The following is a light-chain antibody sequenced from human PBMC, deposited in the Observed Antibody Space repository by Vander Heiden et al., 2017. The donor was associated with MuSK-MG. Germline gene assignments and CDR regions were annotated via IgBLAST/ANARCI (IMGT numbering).Light chain of an antibody. CDR3: QQSYSTPFT. V-gene: IGKV1-39*01. Sequence: DIQMTQSPSSLSASVGDRVTITCRASQSISNYLNWYQQKPGKAPNLLIYAASSLQGGVPSRFSGSGSGTDFTLTISRLQPEDFATFYCQQSYSTPFTFGGGTKVEIK. CDR2: AAS. CDR1: QSISNY. J-gene: IGKJ4*01.